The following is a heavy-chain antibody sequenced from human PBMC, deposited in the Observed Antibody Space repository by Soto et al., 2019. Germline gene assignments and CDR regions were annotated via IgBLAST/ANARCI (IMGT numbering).Heavy chain of an antibody. D-gene: IGHD5-12*01. J-gene: IGHJ6*02. V-gene: IGHV5-10-1*01. CDR2: IDPSDSYT. Sequence: RDALQISCRGSGYSFTNYVISWERQKPGKGLELMGRIDPSDSYTSYSPSFQGHVTISADKSISTAYLQWSSLKASDTAMYYCSSPIRGYSGYDPPRYLVWGQGNTVSISS. CDR1: GYSFTNYV. CDR3: SSPIRGYSGYDPPRYLV.